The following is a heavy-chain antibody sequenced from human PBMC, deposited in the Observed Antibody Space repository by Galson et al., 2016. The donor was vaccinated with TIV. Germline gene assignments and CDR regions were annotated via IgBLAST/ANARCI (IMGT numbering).Heavy chain of an antibody. J-gene: IGHJ3*02. CDR2: IYPGDSDT. V-gene: IGHV5-51*01. Sequence: QSGAEVKKPGESLKISCKGSGYSFSNYWIGWVRQMPGKGLEWMGIIYPGDSDTRYSPSFQGQVTISADTSISTAYLQWDSLKASDTAMYYCARLSRQWLVYAFDIWGQGTMVTVSS. D-gene: IGHD6-19*01. CDR3: ARLSRQWLVYAFDI. CDR1: GYSFSNYW.